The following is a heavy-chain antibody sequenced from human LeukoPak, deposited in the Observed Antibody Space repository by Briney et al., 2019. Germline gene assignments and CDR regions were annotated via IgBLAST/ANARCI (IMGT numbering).Heavy chain of an antibody. CDR1: GFTFSSYE. CDR3: ARDAAVQQLGYYYYYMDV. Sequence: GGSLRLSCAASGFTFSSYELNWVRQAPGKGLEWVSYISDTGSTIYYADSVEGRFTISRDNAKNSLYLQMNSLRAEDTAVYYCARDAAVQQLGYYYYYMDVWGKGTTVTVSS. CDR2: ISDTGSTI. J-gene: IGHJ6*03. V-gene: IGHV3-48*03. D-gene: IGHD6-13*01.